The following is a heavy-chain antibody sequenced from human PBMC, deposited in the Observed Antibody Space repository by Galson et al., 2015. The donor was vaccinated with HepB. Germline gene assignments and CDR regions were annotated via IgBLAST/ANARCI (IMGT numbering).Heavy chain of an antibody. Sequence: ETLSLTCTVSGGSVSSGSYYWSWIRQPPGKGLEWIGYIYYSGSTNYNPSLKSRVTISVDTSKNQFSLKLSSVTAADTAVYYCAREGVAVAGTPYGMDVWGQGTTVTVSS. CDR2: IYYSGST. J-gene: IGHJ6*02. D-gene: IGHD6-19*01. CDR1: GGSVSSGSYY. CDR3: AREGVAVAGTPYGMDV. V-gene: IGHV4-61*01.